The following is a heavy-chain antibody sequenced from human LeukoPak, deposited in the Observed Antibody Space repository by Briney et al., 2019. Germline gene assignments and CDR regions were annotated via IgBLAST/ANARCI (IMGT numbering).Heavy chain of an antibody. D-gene: IGHD3-3*01. CDR2: IYHSGST. Sequence: PSQTLSLTCTVSGGSISSGGYYWSWIRQPPGKGLEWIGYIYHSGSTYYNPSLKSRVTISVDRSKNQFSLKLSSVTAADTAVYYCARANVRDFNWFDPWGQGTLVTVSS. CDR1: GGSISSGGYY. J-gene: IGHJ5*02. V-gene: IGHV4-30-2*01. CDR3: ARANVRDFNWFDP.